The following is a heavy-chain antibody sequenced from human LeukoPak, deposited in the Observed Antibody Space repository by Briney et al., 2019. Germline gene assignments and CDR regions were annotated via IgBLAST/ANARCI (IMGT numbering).Heavy chain of an antibody. CDR1: GFTFSIYS. D-gene: IGHD1-26*01. CDR3: ARAIGSYPVDY. V-gene: IGHV3-48*01. J-gene: IGHJ4*02. CDR2: ISSSSNTV. Sequence: PGGSLRLSCVASGFTFSIYSMSWVRQAPGKGLEWVSYISSSSNTVYYIDSVKGRFTISRDNAKNSLHLQMNSLTAEDTAVYYCARAIGSYPVDYWGQGTLVTVSS.